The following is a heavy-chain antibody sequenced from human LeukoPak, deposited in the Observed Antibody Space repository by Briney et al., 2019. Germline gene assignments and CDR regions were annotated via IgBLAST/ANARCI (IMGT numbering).Heavy chain of an antibody. D-gene: IGHD3-10*01. J-gene: IGHJ4*02. Sequence: GASVKVSCKASGYTFTGYYMHWVRQAPGQGLEWMGWINPNSGGTNYAQKFQGRVTMTRDMSTSTVYMELSSLRAEDTAVYYCARGVGELSGGRDFDYWGQGTLVTVSS. CDR3: ARGVGELSGGRDFDY. CDR2: INPNSGGT. CDR1: GYTFTGYY. V-gene: IGHV1-2*02.